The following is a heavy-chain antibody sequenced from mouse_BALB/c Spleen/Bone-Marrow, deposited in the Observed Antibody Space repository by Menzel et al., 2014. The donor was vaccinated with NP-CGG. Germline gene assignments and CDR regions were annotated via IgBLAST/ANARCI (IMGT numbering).Heavy chain of an antibody. D-gene: IGHD1-2*01. V-gene: IGHV4-1*02. CDR1: EFDFSRYW. CDR3: AKNYYYGYVAY. CDR2: INPDSSTI. Sequence: EVQRVESGGGLVQPGGSLKLSCAASEFDFSRYWMTWVRQAPGKGLEWIGEINPDSSTINYAPSLKDKFIISRDNAKNTLYLQMSKVRSEDTALYYCAKNYYYGYVAYWGQGTLVTVSA. J-gene: IGHJ3*01.